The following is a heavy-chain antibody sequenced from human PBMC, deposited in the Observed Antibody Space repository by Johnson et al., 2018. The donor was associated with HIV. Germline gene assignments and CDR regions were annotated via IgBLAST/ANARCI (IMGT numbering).Heavy chain of an antibody. D-gene: IGHD3-22*01. Sequence: QVQLVEFGGGVVQPGRSLRLSCAASGFTFSNYGMHWVRQAPGKGLEWVALITYDGSHKYYEDPVKGRFTISRDNSKNTVWLQLNSLRAEDTGVYYCAKGEYFDSGGYYHVVMNGFDIWGQGTTVIVSS. V-gene: IGHV3-30*18. J-gene: IGHJ3*02. CDR3: AKGEYFDSGGYYHVVMNGFDI. CDR2: ITYDGSHK. CDR1: GFTFSNYG.